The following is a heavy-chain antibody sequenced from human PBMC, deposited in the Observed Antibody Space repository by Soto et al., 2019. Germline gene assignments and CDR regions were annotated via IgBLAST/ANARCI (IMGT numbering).Heavy chain of an antibody. CDR2: ISGSGGST. V-gene: IGHV3-23*01. J-gene: IGHJ3*02. D-gene: IGHD3-9*01. CDR3: AKDPPHYDILTGFTDAFDI. CDR1: GFTFSSYA. Sequence: EVQLLESGGGLVQPGGSLRLSCAASGFTFSSYAMSWVRQAPGKGLEWVSAISGSGGSTYYADSVKGRVTISRDNSKNTLYLHMNRLTTEDTAVYYCAKDPPHYDILTGFTDAFDIWGHGTMVTVSS.